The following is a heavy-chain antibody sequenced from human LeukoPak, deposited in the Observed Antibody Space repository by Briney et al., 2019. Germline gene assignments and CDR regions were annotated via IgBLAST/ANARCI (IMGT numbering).Heavy chain of an antibody. V-gene: IGHV3-53*01. J-gene: IGHJ4*02. Sequence: GGSLRLSCAASGFTVSSKYMSWVRQAPGKGLEWASTLYSNGNTYYADSVKGRFTISRDNSKNTLYLQMNSLRAEDTAVYYCAKDGLLLNDYGDTYFDYWGQGTLVTVSS. CDR1: GFTVSSKY. CDR3: AKDGLLLNDYGDTYFDY. CDR2: LYSNGNT. D-gene: IGHD4-17*01.